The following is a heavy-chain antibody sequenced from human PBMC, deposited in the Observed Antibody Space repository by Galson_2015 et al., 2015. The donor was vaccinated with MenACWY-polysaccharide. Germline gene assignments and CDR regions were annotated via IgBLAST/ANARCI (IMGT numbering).Heavy chain of an antibody. D-gene: IGHD1-26*01. Sequence: SLRLSCAASEFTFSRDGMTWVRQAPGKGLEWVAGISGSGGSTYYADSVKGRFTISRDNSKNTLYMQMNSLRAEDTAVYYCAKGNSGSYAWFDPWGQGTLVTVSS. J-gene: IGHJ5*02. CDR3: AKGNSGSYAWFDP. CDR1: EFTFSRDG. V-gene: IGHV3-23*01. CDR2: ISGSGGST.